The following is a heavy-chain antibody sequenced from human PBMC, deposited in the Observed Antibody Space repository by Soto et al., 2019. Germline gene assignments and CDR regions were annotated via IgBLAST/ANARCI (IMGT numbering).Heavy chain of an antibody. J-gene: IGHJ6*02. Sequence: QVQLQESGPGLVKPSETLSLTCTVSGGSISTYSWSWIRQPPGRGLEWIGYIYYSGNTNYTPSLKSRISISADPSKHQFSLRLSSVTAADTAVYYCARGGREIILGYYAMDVWGQGTTVTVSS. CDR2: IYYSGNT. D-gene: IGHD3-10*01. CDR1: GGSISTYS. V-gene: IGHV4-59*01. CDR3: ARGGREIILGYYAMDV.